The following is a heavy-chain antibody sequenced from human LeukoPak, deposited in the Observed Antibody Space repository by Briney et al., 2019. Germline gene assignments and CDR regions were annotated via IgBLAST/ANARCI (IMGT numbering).Heavy chain of an antibody. J-gene: IGHJ5*02. CDR3: ARGAEYYDILTGAEYNWFDP. Sequence: GGSLRLSCAASGFTFSDYYMRWIRQPPGRGLGWVSYISSSGSTIYYADSVKGRFTISRDSANNSLYLQMNSLRAEDTAVYYGARGAEYYDILTGAEYNWFDPWGQGTMVTVSS. CDR2: ISSSGSTI. D-gene: IGHD3-9*01. V-gene: IGHV3-11*01. CDR1: GFTFSDYY.